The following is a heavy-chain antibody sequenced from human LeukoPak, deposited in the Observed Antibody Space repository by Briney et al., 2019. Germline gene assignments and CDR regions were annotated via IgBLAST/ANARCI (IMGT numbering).Heavy chain of an antibody. Sequence: ASVKVSCKASGGTFTSHTITWVRHASGQGLEWMGGTIPFFGAAHTAQKFQGRVTITTDESTDTGYLELSSLRSEDTAVYYCATDRNLEDCRSSSCYGVWAFNVWGQGTMVTVSS. D-gene: IGHD2-2*01. CDR2: TIPFFGAA. V-gene: IGHV1-69*05. CDR3: ATDRNLEDCRSSSCYGVWAFNV. CDR1: GGTFTSHT. J-gene: IGHJ3*01.